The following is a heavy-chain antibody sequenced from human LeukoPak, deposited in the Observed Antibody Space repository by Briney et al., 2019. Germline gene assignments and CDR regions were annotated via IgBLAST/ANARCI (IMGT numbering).Heavy chain of an antibody. CDR2: IYTSGST. CDR1: GGSISSYY. V-gene: IGHV4-4*07. Sequence: PSKTLSLTCTVSGGSISSYYWSWIRQPAGKGLEWIGRIYTSGSTNYSPSLKSRVTISVDKSKNQFSLKLSSVTTADTAVYYCARENYDILTGYSYFDYWGQGTLVTVSS. CDR3: ARENYDILTGYSYFDY. J-gene: IGHJ4*02. D-gene: IGHD3-9*01.